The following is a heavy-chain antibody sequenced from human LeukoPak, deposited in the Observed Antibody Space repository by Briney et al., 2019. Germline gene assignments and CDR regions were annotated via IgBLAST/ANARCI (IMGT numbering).Heavy chain of an antibody. CDR1: GFIFSSYA. J-gene: IGHJ4*02. D-gene: IGHD5-18*01. V-gene: IGHV3-23*01. Sequence: GGSLRLSCAASGFIFSSYAMSWVRQAPRKGLEWVSAISETGDGTFYSDSAKGQFTISRDNSKNTLYLQMNSLRADDTAVYYCVKGGYTYAYGYWGQGTLATVSS. CDR2: ISETGDGT. CDR3: VKGGYTYAYGY.